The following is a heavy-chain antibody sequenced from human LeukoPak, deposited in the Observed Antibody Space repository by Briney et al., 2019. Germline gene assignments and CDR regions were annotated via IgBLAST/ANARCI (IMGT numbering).Heavy chain of an antibody. CDR2: IYYSGST. Sequence: SETLSLTCTVSGGSISSYYWSWIRQPPGKGLEWIGYIYYSGSTNYNPSLKSRVTISVDTSKNQFSLKLSSVTAAGTAVYYCARRIAVAGDRVGAFDVWGQGTMVTVSS. J-gene: IGHJ3*01. D-gene: IGHD6-19*01. V-gene: IGHV4-59*01. CDR1: GGSISSYY. CDR3: ARRIAVAGDRVGAFDV.